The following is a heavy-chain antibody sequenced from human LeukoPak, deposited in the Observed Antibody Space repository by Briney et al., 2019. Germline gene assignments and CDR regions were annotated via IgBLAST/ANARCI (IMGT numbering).Heavy chain of an antibody. V-gene: IGHV3-53*01. D-gene: IGHD2-2*01. J-gene: IGHJ4*02. CDR1: GFTVSSNY. CDR2: IYSGGNT. Sequence: PGGSMRLSCAASGFTVSSNYMSWVRQAPGKGLEWVSVIYSGGNTYYADSVKGRFTISRDNSKNTLYLQMNSLRAEDTAVYYCARSPRYCSSTNCFHYWAQGTLVTVPS. CDR3: ARSPRYCSSTNCFHY.